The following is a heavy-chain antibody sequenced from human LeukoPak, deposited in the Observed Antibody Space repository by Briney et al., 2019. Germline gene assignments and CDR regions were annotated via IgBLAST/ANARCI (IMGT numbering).Heavy chain of an antibody. CDR1: GFSFAGYG. CDR3: ATLNGPLFEY. Sequence: GGSLRLSCAASGFSFAGYGMSWVRQAPGKGLEWVASIHQHGNEKYFVDSVRGRFTISRDNAKNSLYLQMSSLRAEDTAVYYCATLNGPLFEYWGQGTLVTVSS. J-gene: IGHJ4*02. D-gene: IGHD2-8*01. V-gene: IGHV3-7*01. CDR2: IHQHGNEK.